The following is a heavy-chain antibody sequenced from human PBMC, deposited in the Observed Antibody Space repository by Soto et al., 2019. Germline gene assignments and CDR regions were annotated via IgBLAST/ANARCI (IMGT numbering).Heavy chain of an antibody. J-gene: IGHJ4*02. CDR3: GSGPGTTADY. CDR2: TYYTGST. V-gene: IGHV4-39*01. Sequence: QLQLQESGPGLVKPSETLSLTCTVSGGSISSTRYYWGWIRQPPGKGLEGIGTTYYTGSTYYNTSLTSRVTTSVDMSKNQFSLNVRSVTAADAAVYYCGSGPGTTADYWGQGTLVTVSS. D-gene: IGHD1-1*01. CDR1: GGSISSTRYY.